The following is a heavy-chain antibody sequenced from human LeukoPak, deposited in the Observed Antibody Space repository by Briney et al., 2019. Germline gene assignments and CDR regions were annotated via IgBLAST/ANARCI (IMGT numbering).Heavy chain of an antibody. CDR1: GFTFSSYE. CDR3: ARVGNPVYYYYMDV. V-gene: IGHV3-48*03. CDR2: ISSSGSII. Sequence: GGSLRLSCAASGFTFSSYEMNWVRQAPGKGLEWVSYISSSGSIIHYADSVKGRFTISRDNAKTSLFLQMNSLRAEDTAVYYCARVGNPVYYYYMDVWGKGTTVTISS. J-gene: IGHJ6*03. D-gene: IGHD4-23*01.